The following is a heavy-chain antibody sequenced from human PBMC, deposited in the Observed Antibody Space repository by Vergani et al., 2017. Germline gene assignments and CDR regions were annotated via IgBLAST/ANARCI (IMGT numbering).Heavy chain of an antibody. Sequence: EVHLEESGGGLVKPGGSLRLSCAASGFTFGDSYMAWIRLAPGKGLDWVASIKRDGTATFYVDSVKGRFTISRDNDKTTLYLQMNSLRDEDRGVYYCARISGGSAPYLHDWGQGTLVTVSS. D-gene: IGHD2-15*01. V-gene: IGHV3-7*01. CDR2: IKRDGTAT. CDR1: GFTFGDSY. CDR3: ARISGGSAPYLHD. J-gene: IGHJ1*01.